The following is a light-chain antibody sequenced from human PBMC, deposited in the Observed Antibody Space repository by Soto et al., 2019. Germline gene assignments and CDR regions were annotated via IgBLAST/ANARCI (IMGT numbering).Light chain of an antibody. J-gene: IGKJ1*01. CDR2: GAS. CDR3: QQYDTSPRT. V-gene: IGKV3-20*01. CDR1: QSLSSNY. Sequence: EIVLTQSPGTLSLSPGERATLSCRASQSLSSNYLAWHQQKTGQAPRLLIYGASSRATGIPDRFSVSGSGTDFTLTITRLEPEDFAVSYCQQYDTSPRTFGQGTKVEIK.